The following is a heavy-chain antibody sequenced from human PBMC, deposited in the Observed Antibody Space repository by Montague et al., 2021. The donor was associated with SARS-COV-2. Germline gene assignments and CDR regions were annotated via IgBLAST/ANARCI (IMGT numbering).Heavy chain of an antibody. CDR2: IYYSGST. J-gene: IGHJ3*02. CDR3: ARVTTNKTRDVSGRYRGLGAFDI. D-gene: IGHD3-10*01. CDR1: GASIDTGYHY. Sequence: SETLSLTCRVSGASIDTGYHYWTWIRQSAGQGLEWIGYIYYSGSTNYNPSLKSRVTISVDTSKNQFSLKLSSVTAADTAEYYCARVTTNKTRDVSGRYRGLGAFDIWGQGTMVTVSS. V-gene: IGHV4-61*10.